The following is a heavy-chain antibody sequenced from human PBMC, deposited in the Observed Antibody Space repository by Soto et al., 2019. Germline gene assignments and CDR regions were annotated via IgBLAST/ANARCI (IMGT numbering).Heavy chain of an antibody. CDR2: ISGSGGST. CDR3: VKANPSTMCGGVSSAIDY. J-gene: IGHJ4*02. CDR1: GFTFSSYA. V-gene: IGHV3-23*01. Sequence: GWSLRLSCAASGFTFSSYAMSWVRQAPGKGLEWVSAISGSGGSTYYADSVKGRFTISRDNSENTLYLQMNSLRAEDTAVYYCVKANPSTMCGGVSSAIDYWGQGTLVTVSS. D-gene: IGHD2-2*01.